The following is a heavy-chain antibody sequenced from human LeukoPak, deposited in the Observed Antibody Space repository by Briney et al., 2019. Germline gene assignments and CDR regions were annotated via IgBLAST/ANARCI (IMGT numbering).Heavy chain of an antibody. J-gene: IGHJ5*02. CDR1: GGSFSGYY. V-gene: IGHV4-34*01. D-gene: IGHD2-15*01. CDR3: ATSGGPINWFDP. Sequence: KPSETLSLTCAVYGGSFSGYYWGWTRQPPGKGLQLIGEINHSGSTNYNPSLKSRVTISVDTSKNQFSLKLSSVTAADTAVYYCATSGGPINWFDPWGQGTLVTVSS. CDR2: INHSGST.